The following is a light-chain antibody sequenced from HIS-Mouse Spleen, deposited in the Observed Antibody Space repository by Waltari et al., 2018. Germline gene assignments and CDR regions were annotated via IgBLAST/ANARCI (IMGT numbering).Light chain of an antibody. CDR1: SREVGSYNL. V-gene: IGLV2-23*01. CDR3: CSYAGSSTWV. J-gene: IGLJ3*02. Sequence: QSALTQPASVSGSPGQSITISCPGTSREVGSYNLVSWYQQHPGKAPKLMIYEGSKRPSGVSNRFSGSKSGNTASLTISGLQAEDEADYYCCSYAGSSTWVFGGGTKLTVL. CDR2: EGS.